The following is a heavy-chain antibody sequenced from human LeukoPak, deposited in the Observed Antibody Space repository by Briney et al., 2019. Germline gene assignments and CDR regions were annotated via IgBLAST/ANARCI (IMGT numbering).Heavy chain of an antibody. D-gene: IGHD6-13*01. CDR1: GFTFSSYA. Sequence: GGSLRLSCAASGFTFSSYALSWVRQAPGKGLEWVSGISDTGDSTYYADSVKGRFTISRDNSKNTLYLQMNSLRADDTAVYCCAKDRLGAAAGFFDYWGQGSLVTVSS. J-gene: IGHJ4*02. CDR2: ISDTGDST. V-gene: IGHV3-23*01. CDR3: AKDRLGAAAGFFDY.